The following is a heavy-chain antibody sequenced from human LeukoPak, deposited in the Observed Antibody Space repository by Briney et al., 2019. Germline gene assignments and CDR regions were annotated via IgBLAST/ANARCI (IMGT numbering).Heavy chain of an antibody. J-gene: IGHJ4*02. Sequence: SQTLSLTCTVSSGSIRSDGYYWSWIRQHPGKGLEWIGYIYYTGSAYYNPSLRSRVTISVDTSKNQFSLKLSSVTAVDTAVYYCARKHRWNGLYFDYWGQGILVTVTS. V-gene: IGHV4-31*03. D-gene: IGHD1-1*01. CDR2: IYYTGSA. CDR3: ARKHRWNGLYFDY. CDR1: SGSIRSDGYY.